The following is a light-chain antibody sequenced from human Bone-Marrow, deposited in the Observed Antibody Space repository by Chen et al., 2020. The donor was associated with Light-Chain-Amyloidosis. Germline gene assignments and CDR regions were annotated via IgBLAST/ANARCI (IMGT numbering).Light chain of an antibody. CDR2: GNN. V-gene: IGLV1-40*01. CDR1: SSNIGAGYD. CDR3: QSYDLSLYGAV. J-gene: IGLJ2*01. Sequence: QSLLTQPPSVSGAPGQRVTISCTGSSSNIGAGYDVHWYQQLPGIAPKLLIYGNNNRPSGVPDRFAGYKSGTSTSLAITGLQAEDEADYYCQSYDLSLYGAVFGGGTRVTVL.